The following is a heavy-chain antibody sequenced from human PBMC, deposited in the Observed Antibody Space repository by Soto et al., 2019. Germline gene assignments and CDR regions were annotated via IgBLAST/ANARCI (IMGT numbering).Heavy chain of an antibody. CDR3: ARDALSGPLLATIQFDQ. Sequence: QVQLVQSGAEVKKPGASMKVSCKASGYTFTSHGISWVRQAPGQELEWMGWNNGYNGDTNYARKFQARVSMTADASPNTAYPELRTLRSDDTAVYYCARDALSGPLLATIQFDQWRQGTLV. V-gene: IGHV1-18*04. CDR1: GYTFTSHG. CDR2: NNGYNGDT. J-gene: IGHJ4*02. D-gene: IGHD5-12*01.